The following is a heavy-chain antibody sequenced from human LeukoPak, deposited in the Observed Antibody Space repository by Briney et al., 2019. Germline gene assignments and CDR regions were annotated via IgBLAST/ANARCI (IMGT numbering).Heavy chain of an antibody. V-gene: IGHV3-11*03. Sequence: GGSLRLSCAAFGFSFRDYYMSWIRQAPGKGLEWLSYISTSSRYIKYADSVTGRFSISRVYGDDSLYLQMNNLRVEDTAIYFCARHYGDSSSFDYWGQGTLVTVSS. CDR1: GFSFRDYY. CDR3: ARHYGDSSSFDY. J-gene: IGHJ4*02. D-gene: IGHD4-17*01. CDR2: ISTSSRYI.